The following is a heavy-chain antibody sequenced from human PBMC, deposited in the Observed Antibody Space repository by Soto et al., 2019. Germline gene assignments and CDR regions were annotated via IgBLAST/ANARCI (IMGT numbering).Heavy chain of an antibody. CDR3: ARPRSMSSSGFDI. D-gene: IGHD1-26*01. Sequence: EVQLVESGGGLVQPGGSLRLSCAASGYTFSRHWIHWVRQAPGQGPVGVSRISPDGSVTDYADFVEGRFTISRDNAKTTLYLQMSSMRAEDPAVYYCARPRSMSSSGFDIWGKGTMVSVSS. J-gene: IGHJ3*02. CDR2: ISPDGSVT. CDR1: GYTFSRHW. V-gene: IGHV3-74*01.